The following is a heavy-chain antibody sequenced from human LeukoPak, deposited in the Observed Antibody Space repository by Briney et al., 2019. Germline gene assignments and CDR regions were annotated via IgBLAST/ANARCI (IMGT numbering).Heavy chain of an antibody. CDR3: ATRPSGYNDY. J-gene: IGHJ4*02. CDR2: ISGSGGST. V-gene: IGHV3-23*01. CDR1: GFTFSSYG. Sequence: GGTLRLSCAASGFTFSSYGMSWVRQAPGKGLEWVSAISGSGGSTYYADSVKGRFTISRDNSKNTLYLQMNSLRAEDTAIYYCATRPSGYNDYWGQGTLVTVSS. D-gene: IGHD3-3*01.